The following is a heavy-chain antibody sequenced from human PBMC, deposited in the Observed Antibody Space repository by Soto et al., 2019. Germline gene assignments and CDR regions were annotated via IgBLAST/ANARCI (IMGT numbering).Heavy chain of an antibody. Sequence: GSLRLSCAASGFTFSSYAMSWVRQAPGKGLEWVSAISGSGGSTYYADSVKGRFTISRDNSKNTLYLQMNSLRAEDTAVYYCAKASYSSSWYYVDAEYFQHWGQGTLVTVS. J-gene: IGHJ1*01. V-gene: IGHV3-23*01. CDR2: ISGSGGST. D-gene: IGHD6-13*01. CDR1: GFTFSSYA. CDR3: AKASYSSSWYYVDAEYFQH.